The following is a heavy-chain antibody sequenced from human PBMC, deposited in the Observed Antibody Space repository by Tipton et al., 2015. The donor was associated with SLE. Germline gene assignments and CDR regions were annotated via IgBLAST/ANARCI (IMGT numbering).Heavy chain of an antibody. V-gene: IGHV4-34*01. CDR2: INHSGST. D-gene: IGHD2-2*02. Sequence: TLSLTCAVYGGSFSGYYWSWIRQPPGKGLEWIGEINHSGSTNYNPSLKSRVTISLDASENQFSLKLTSVTAADTAVYYCARALLVVPATIPGWYFDLWGRGTLVTVSS. CDR1: GGSFSGYY. J-gene: IGHJ2*01. CDR3: ARALLVVPATIPGWYFDL.